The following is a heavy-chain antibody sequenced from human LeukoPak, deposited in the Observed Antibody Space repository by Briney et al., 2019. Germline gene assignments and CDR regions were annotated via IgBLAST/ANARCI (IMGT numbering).Heavy chain of an antibody. CDR2: MYYSGST. CDR3: ARLPTGYPNWFDT. Sequence: SETLSLTCTVSGGSISSSTYCWSWVRQPPGKGLEWIGCMYYSGSTYYSSSLKGRVTISLDTPRNQFSLRLNSVTASDTAVYYCARLPTGYPNWFDTWGQGILVTVSS. V-gene: IGHV4-39*01. D-gene: IGHD5-18*01. J-gene: IGHJ5*02. CDR1: GGSISSSTYC.